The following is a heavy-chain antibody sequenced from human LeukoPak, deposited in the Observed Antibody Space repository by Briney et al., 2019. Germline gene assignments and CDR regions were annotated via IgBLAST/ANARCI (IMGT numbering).Heavy chain of an antibody. CDR2: IYTSGST. CDR1: GGSISSGSYY. J-gene: IGHJ4*02. Sequence: SETLSLTCTVSGGSISSGSYYWSWIRQPAGKGLEWIGRIYTSGSTNYNPSLKSRVTISVDTSKNQFSLKLSSVTAADTAVYYCARDSGAVEATGVGFDYWGQGTLVTVSS. V-gene: IGHV4-61*02. D-gene: IGHD1-26*01. CDR3: ARDSGAVEATGVGFDY.